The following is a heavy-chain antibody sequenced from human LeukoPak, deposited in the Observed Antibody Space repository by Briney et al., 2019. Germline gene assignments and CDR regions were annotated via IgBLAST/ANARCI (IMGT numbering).Heavy chain of an antibody. CDR1: GFTFSSYS. Sequence: PGGSLRLSCAASGFTFSSYSMNWVRQAPGKGLEWVSSISSSSYIYYADSVKGRFTISRDNAKNSLYLQMNSLRAEDTAVYYCAREVNCYGSGYPDGGDYFDYWGQGTLVTVSS. V-gene: IGHV3-21*01. J-gene: IGHJ4*02. CDR3: AREVNCYGSGYPDGGDYFDY. D-gene: IGHD3-10*01. CDR2: ISSSSYI.